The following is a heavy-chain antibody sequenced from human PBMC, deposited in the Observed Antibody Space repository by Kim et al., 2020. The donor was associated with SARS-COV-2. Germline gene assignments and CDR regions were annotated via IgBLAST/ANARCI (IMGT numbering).Heavy chain of an antibody. CDR3: ARGYSSSSWNNGFWFDP. Sequence: SETLSLTCAVYGGSFSDYYWSWIRQSPGKGLEWIGEINHRGSTNYNPSLKSRASISADTSRKQFFLKLSSVTAGDTAVYYCARGYSSSSWNNGFWFDPWGQGTLVTVSS. CDR1: GGSFSDYY. V-gene: IGHV4-34*01. CDR2: INHRGST. J-gene: IGHJ5*02. D-gene: IGHD6-13*01.